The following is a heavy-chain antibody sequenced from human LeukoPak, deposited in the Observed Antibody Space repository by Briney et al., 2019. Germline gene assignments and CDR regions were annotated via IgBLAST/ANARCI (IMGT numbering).Heavy chain of an antibody. V-gene: IGHV4-30-2*01. CDR1: GGSISSGGYY. Sequence: SQTLSLTCTVSGGSISSGGYYWSWIRQPPGKGLEWIGYIYHSGSTYYNPSLKSRVTISVDRSKNQFSLKLSSVTAADTAVYYCAGGGFGYYFDYWGQGTLVTVSS. J-gene: IGHJ4*02. CDR2: IYHSGST. D-gene: IGHD3-16*01. CDR3: AGGGFGYYFDY.